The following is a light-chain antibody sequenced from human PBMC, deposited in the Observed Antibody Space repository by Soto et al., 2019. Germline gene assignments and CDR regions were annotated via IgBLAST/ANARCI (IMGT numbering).Light chain of an antibody. CDR3: QQYNSYPLP. V-gene: IGKV1-5*01. Sequence: DIQMTQSPSTLSASVGDRVTITCRASQSISSWLAWYQQKPGKAPKLLIYDASSLESGAPSRFSGSGSGTEFTLTISSLQPDDFATYYCQQYNSYPLPFGGGTKVEIK. CDR1: QSISSW. CDR2: DAS. J-gene: IGKJ4*01.